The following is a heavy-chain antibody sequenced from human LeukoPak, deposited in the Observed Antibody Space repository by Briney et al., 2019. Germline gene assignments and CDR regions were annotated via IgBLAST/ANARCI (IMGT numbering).Heavy chain of an antibody. V-gene: IGHV4-59*08. J-gene: IGHJ2*01. CDR3: ARSPGYSGSPFDL. D-gene: IGHD5-12*01. Sequence: SETLSLTCTVSGGSISSYYWSWIRQPPGKGLEWIGYIYYSGSTNYNPSLKSRVTISVDTSKNHFSLKLSSVTAADTAVYYCARSPGYSGSPFDLWGRGTLVTVSS. CDR2: IYYSGST. CDR1: GGSISSYY.